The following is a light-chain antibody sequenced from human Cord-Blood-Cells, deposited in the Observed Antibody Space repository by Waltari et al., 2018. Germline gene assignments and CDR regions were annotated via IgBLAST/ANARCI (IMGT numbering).Light chain of an antibody. J-gene: IGKJ2*01. CDR3: QQYDNLPYT. Sequence: DIQMTPSPSSLSAPVGDRVTIPCQASQDISNYLNCYQQKPGKAPKLLLYDSSNLENGLPSRFSGSGSGTDFTFPISSLQPEDIATYYCQQYDNLPYTFGQGTNLEIK. CDR1: QDISNY. CDR2: DSS. V-gene: IGKV1-33*01.